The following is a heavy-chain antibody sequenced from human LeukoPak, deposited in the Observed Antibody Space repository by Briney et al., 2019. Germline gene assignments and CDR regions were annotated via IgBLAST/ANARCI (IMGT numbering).Heavy chain of an antibody. V-gene: IGHV5-51*01. J-gene: IGHJ4*02. CDR3: ARLLHGNSLDY. Sequence: GESLKISCQASGDTFTSVYIAWVRQTPGKGLEWMGSISPGDSDTRYSPSFRGQVTISVDNSISTAYLQWTTLKTSDTAMYYCARLLHGNSLDYWGQGTLVTVSS. CDR2: ISPGDSDT. D-gene: IGHD2/OR15-2a*01. CDR1: GDTFTSVY.